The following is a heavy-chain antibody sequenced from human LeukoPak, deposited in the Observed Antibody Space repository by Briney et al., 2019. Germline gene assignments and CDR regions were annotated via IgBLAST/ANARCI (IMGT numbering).Heavy chain of an antibody. CDR3: ARYGGFLDY. CDR1: RFTFSSHA. J-gene: IGHJ4*02. D-gene: IGHD3-16*01. CDR2: ISYDGRNQ. Sequence: GGSLRLSCAASRFTFSSHAMHWVRQAPGKGLEWVAVISYDGRNQYYADSVKGRFTVSRDNSKSTLYLQMNSLRGEDTAVYNCARYGGFLDYWGQGTLVTVSS. V-gene: IGHV3-30*04.